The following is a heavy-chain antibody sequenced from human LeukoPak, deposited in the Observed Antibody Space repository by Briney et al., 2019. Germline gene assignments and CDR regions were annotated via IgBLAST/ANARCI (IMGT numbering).Heavy chain of an antibody. V-gene: IGHV4-59*01. D-gene: IGHD3-22*01. Sequence: SETLSLTCTVSGGSISSYYWSWIRQPPGKGLEWIGYIYYSGSTNYNPSLKSRVTISVDTSKNQFSLKLSSVTAADTAVYYCASTSSGYYEEYFQHWGQGTLVTVSS. CDR2: IYYSGST. J-gene: IGHJ1*01. CDR3: ASTSSGYYEEYFQH. CDR1: GGSISSYY.